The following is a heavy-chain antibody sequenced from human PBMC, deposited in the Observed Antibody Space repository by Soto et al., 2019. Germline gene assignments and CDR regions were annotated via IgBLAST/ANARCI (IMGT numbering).Heavy chain of an antibody. CDR3: ARDDLYGGWFDP. CDR2: IYYSGST. D-gene: IGHD4-17*01. V-gene: IGHV4-30-4*01. Sequence: SETLSLTCTVSGGSISSGDYYWSWIRQPPGKGLEWIGYIYYSGSTYYNPSLKSRVTVSVDKSKNQFSLKLSSVTAADTAVYYCARDDLYGGWFDPWGQGTLVTVSS. J-gene: IGHJ5*02. CDR1: GGSISSGDYY.